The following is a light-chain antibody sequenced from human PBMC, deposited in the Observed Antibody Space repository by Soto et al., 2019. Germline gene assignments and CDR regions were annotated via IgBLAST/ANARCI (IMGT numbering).Light chain of an antibody. Sequence: QPVLTQPPSVSGAPGQRVPISCTGSSSNIGAGYDVQWYQQLPGAAPKLLIFGNSPRPSGVPDRFSGSRSGTSASLAITGLQAEDEADYFCQSYGISMSGTVIFGGGTQLTVL. CDR1: SSNIGAGYD. J-gene: IGLJ2*01. CDR3: QSYGISMSGTVI. V-gene: IGLV1-40*01. CDR2: GNS.